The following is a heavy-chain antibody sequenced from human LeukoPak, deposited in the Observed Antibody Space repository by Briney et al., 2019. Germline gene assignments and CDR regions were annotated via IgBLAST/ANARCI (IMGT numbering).Heavy chain of an antibody. CDR2: IYHDGNT. D-gene: IGHD4-11*01. CDR3: ARVARHDYTYYPGGNYFDY. CDR1: GYSISSGYY. Sequence: SETLSLTCSVSGYSISSGYYWGWIRQPPGKGLEWIGNIYHDGNTYYNPSLKSRVTISVDTSKNQFSLKLSSVTAADTAVYYCARVARHDYTYYPGGNYFDYWGQGTLVTVSS. J-gene: IGHJ4*02. V-gene: IGHV4-38-2*02.